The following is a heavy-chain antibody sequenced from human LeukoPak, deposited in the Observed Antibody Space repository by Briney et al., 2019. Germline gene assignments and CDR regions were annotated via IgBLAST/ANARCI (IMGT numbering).Heavy chain of an antibody. V-gene: IGHV4-59*08. CDR2: IYYSGTT. Sequence: SETLSLTRTVSGNSIRSYYWNWIRQPPAKGLEWIGCIYYSGTTSYNPSLRSRVTISVDMSKNQFSLRLTSVTAADTAVYYCARQSEGFDSWGQGTLVTVSS. CDR1: GNSIRSYY. J-gene: IGHJ4*02. CDR3: ARQSEGFDS.